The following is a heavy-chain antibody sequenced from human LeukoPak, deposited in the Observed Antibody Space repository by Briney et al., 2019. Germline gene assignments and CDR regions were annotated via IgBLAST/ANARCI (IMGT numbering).Heavy chain of an antibody. CDR1: GGSISSSSYY. CDR2: IYYSGTT. D-gene: IGHD3-22*01. V-gene: IGHV4-39*07. CDR3: ARGTRLYYYDSSGQLDY. J-gene: IGHJ4*02. Sequence: SETLSLTCTVSGGSISSSSYYWGWIRQPPGKGLEWIGSIYYSGTTYCNPSLKSRVTISVDTSRNQFSLKLSSVTAADTAVYYCARGTRLYYYDSSGQLDYWGQGTLVTVSS.